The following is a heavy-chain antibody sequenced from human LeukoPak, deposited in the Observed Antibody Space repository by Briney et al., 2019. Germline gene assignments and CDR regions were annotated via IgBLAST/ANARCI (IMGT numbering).Heavy chain of an antibody. J-gene: IGHJ1*01. D-gene: IGHD1-26*01. Sequence: GGSLRLSCAASGFTFSNYDMHWVRQAPGKGLEWVSAISGSGGSTYYADSVKGRFTISRDNSKNTLYLQMNSLRAEDTAVYYCAKDDRWELLSYFQHWGQGTLVTVSS. CDR2: ISGSGGST. CDR1: GFTFSNYD. V-gene: IGHV3-23*01. CDR3: AKDDRWELLSYFQH.